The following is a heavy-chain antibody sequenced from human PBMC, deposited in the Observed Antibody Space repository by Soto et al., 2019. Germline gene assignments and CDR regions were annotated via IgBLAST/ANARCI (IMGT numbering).Heavy chain of an antibody. CDR3: AKDQAVAGTYSGFRLYYYYGMDV. CDR1: GFTFSSYA. CDR2: ISGSGGST. D-gene: IGHD6-19*01. J-gene: IGHJ6*02. Sequence: GGSLRLSCAASGFTFSSYAMSWVRQAPGKGLEWVSAISGSGGSTYYADSVKGRFTISRDNSKNTLYLQMNSLRAEDTAVYYCAKDQAVAGTYSGFRLYYYYGMDVWGQGTTVTVSS. V-gene: IGHV3-23*01.